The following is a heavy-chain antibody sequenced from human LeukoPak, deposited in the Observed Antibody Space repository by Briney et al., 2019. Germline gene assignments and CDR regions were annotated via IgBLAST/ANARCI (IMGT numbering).Heavy chain of an antibody. CDR1: GFTLGNYA. CDR3: ARELPLTIFGVANGMDV. J-gene: IGHJ6*02. V-gene: IGHV3-21*01. CDR2: FKSSSYI. Sequence: GGSLRLSCSASGFTLGNYAMSWVRQAPGKGLEWVSCFKSSSYIYYADSVRGRFTISRDNAKNSLYLQMNSLRAEDTAVYYCARELPLTIFGVANGMDVWGQGTTVIVSS. D-gene: IGHD3-3*01.